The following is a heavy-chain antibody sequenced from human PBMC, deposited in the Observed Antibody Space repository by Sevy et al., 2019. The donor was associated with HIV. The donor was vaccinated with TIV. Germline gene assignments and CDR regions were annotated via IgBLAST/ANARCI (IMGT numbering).Heavy chain of an antibody. CDR1: GFTFSSYS. CDR3: ARLTFIAAAGNIDY. CDR2: ISSSSSYI. D-gene: IGHD6-13*01. V-gene: IGHV3-21*01. J-gene: IGHJ4*02. Sequence: GESLKISCAASGFTFSSYSMNWVRQAPGKGLEWVSSISSSSSYIYYADSVKGRFTISRDNAKNSLYLQMNSLRAEDTAVYYCARLTFIAAAGNIDYWGQGTLVTVSS.